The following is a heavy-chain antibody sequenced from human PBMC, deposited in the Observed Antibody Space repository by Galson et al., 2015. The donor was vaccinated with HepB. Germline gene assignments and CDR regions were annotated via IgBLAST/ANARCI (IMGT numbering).Heavy chain of an antibody. CDR3: ARGPLTLDILTGYFLDY. CDR2: IIPIFGTA. J-gene: IGHJ4*02. CDR1: GGTFSSYA. D-gene: IGHD3-9*01. Sequence: SVKVSCKASGGTFSSYAISWVRQAPGQGLEWMGGIIPIFGTANYAQKFQGRVTITADKSTSTAYMELSSLRSEDTAVYYCARGPLTLDILTGYFLDYWGQGTLVTVSS. V-gene: IGHV1-69*06.